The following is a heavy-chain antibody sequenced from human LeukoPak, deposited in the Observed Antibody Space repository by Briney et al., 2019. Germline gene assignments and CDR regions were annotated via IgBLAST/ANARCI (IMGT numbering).Heavy chain of an antibody. J-gene: IGHJ6*03. CDR3: ARVPKYYDFWSGFTAKYMDV. V-gene: IGHV4-34*01. D-gene: IGHD3-3*01. Sequence: SETLSLTCAVYGGSFSGYYWSWARQPPGKGLEWIGEINHSGSTNYNPSLKSRVTISVDTSKNQFSLKLSSVTAADTAVYYCARVPKYYDFWSGFTAKYMDVWGKGTTVTVSS. CDR1: GGSFSGYY. CDR2: INHSGST.